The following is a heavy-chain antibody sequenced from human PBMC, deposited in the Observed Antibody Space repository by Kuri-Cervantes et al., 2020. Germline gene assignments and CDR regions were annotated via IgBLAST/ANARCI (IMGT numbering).Heavy chain of an antibody. CDR1: GGSISSSSYY. D-gene: IGHD3-22*01. CDR3: ARHHSSGYSSDDAFDI. Sequence: GSLRLSCTVSGGSISSSSYYWGWIRQPPGKGLEWIGSIYYSGSTYYNPSLKSRVTISVDTSKNQFSLKPSSVTAADTAVYYCARHHSSGYSSDDAFDIWGQGTMVTVSS. J-gene: IGHJ3*02. CDR2: IYYSGST. V-gene: IGHV4-39*01.